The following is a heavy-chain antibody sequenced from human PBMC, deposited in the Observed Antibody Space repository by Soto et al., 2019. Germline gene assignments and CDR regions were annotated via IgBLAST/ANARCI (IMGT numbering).Heavy chain of an antibody. CDR2: IIPIFGTA. D-gene: IGHD4-4*01. J-gene: IGHJ4*02. CDR1: GGTFSSYA. V-gene: IGHV1-69*13. Sequence: SVKVSCKASGGTFSSYAISWVRQAPGQGPEWMGGIIPIFGTANYAQKFQGRVTITADESTSTAYMELSSLRSEDTAVYYCARDLVTLHPPLSYWGQGTLVTVSS. CDR3: ARDLVTLHPPLSY.